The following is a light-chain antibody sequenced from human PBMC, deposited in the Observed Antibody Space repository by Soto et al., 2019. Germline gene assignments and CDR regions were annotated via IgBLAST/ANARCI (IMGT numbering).Light chain of an antibody. Sequence: EVVMAQSPATLSVSPGERASLSCRAIQSVRSYLAWYQQKPGQAPRLLIYGASSRATGIPARFSGSGSGTEFTLTISSLQSEDSGVYYCQQYNKWPAEITFGQLTRLAI. CDR1: QSVRSY. V-gene: IGKV3D-15*01. CDR3: QQYNKWPAEIT. CDR2: GAS. J-gene: IGKJ5*01.